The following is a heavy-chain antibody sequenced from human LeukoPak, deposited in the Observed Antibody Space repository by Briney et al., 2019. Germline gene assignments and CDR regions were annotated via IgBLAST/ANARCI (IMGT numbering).Heavy chain of an antibody. V-gene: IGHV3-48*01. D-gene: IGHD6-19*01. CDR3: AIGESSGWDRQDFFDY. Sequence: GGSLRLACAASGFTFSIYTMNWVRQAPGKGLEWVAYISSTSVSIDYADSVRGRFTISRDKAKNSLHLQMNSLRAEDTAVYYCAIGESSGWDRQDFFDYWGQGTLVTVSS. CDR2: ISSTSVSI. J-gene: IGHJ4*02. CDR1: GFTFSIYT.